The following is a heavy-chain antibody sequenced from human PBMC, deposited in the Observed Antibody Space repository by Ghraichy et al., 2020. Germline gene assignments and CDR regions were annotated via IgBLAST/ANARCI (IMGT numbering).Heavy chain of an antibody. J-gene: IGHJ6*02. Sequence: LSLTCAASGFTFSSYAMSWVRQAPGKGLEWVSAISGSGGSTYYADSVKGRLTISRDNSKNTLYLQMNSLRAEDTAVYYCAKGERDYYYYGMDVWGQGTTVTVSS. D-gene: IGHD1-26*01. V-gene: IGHV3-23*01. CDR3: AKGERDYYYYGMDV. CDR2: ISGSGGST. CDR1: GFTFSSYA.